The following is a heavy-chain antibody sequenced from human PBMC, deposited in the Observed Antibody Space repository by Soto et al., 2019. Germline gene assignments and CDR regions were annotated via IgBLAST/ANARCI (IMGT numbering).Heavy chain of an antibody. CDR3: ARTKRTGCSEFDY. J-gene: IGHJ4*02. V-gene: IGHV3-74*01. CDR1: GFTFSSYW. Sequence: EVLLVESGGGLVQPGGSLRLSCAASGFTFSSYWMSWVRQAQGKGLVWVSRIDSDGSSTTYADSVKGRFTISRDSARNRVYLQMSSLRAEDTAVYYCARTKRTGCSEFDYWGQGTLVTVSS. D-gene: IGHD2-8*01. CDR2: IDSDGSST.